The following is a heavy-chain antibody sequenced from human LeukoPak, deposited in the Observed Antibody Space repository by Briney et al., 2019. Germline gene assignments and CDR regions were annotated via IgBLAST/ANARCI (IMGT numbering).Heavy chain of an antibody. Sequence: GGSLRLSCAASGFTVSSNYMSWVRQAPGKGLEWVSVIYSGGSTYYADSVKGRFTISRDNSKNTLYLQMNSLRAEDTAVYYCAKPTIQNWNDGEAFDIWGQGTMVTVSS. CDR2: IYSGGST. V-gene: IGHV3-66*04. D-gene: IGHD1-1*01. CDR1: GFTVSSNY. J-gene: IGHJ3*02. CDR3: AKPTIQNWNDGEAFDI.